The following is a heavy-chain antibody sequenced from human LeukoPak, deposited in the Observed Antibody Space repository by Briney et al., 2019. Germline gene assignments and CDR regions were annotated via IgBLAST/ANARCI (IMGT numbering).Heavy chain of an antibody. CDR2: IRHDGSDK. V-gene: IGHV3-30*02. Sequence: GGSLRLSCAASGFTFSSYVMHWVRQAPGKGLEWVAFIRHDGSDKYYADSVKGRSTISRDNSKNTLYLQMNSLRVEDTAVYYCARGFDNYYALPGGYWGQGTLVTVSS. D-gene: IGHD3-10*01. J-gene: IGHJ4*02. CDR3: ARGFDNYYALPGGY. CDR1: GFTFSSYV.